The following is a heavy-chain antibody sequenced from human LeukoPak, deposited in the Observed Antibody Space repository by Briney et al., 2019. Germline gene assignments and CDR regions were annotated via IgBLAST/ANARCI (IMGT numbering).Heavy chain of an antibody. CDR2: ISGSGVNT. V-gene: IGHV3-23*01. CDR1: GLTFINYA. D-gene: IGHD3-16*01. J-gene: IGHJ4*02. CDR3: AKNWGGSNFEYYFDD. Sequence: GGSLRLFCAVSGLTFINYAMSWVRQAPGKGLEWVSTISGSGVNTYYADAVKGRFTISRDNSKNTLYLQMNSLRAEDTAVYYCAKNWGGSNFEYYFDDWGLGTLVTVSS.